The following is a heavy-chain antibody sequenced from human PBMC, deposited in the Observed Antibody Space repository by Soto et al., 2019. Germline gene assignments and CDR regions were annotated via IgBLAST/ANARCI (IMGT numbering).Heavy chain of an antibody. Sequence: ASVKVSGKASGVTFSSYAISWVRQAPGQGLEWMGGIIPIFGTANYAQKFQGRVTITADESTSTAYMELSSLRSEDTAVYYCARDGVATIPNYYYYGMDVWGQGTTVTVSS. CDR3: ARDGVATIPNYYYYGMDV. V-gene: IGHV1-69*13. D-gene: IGHD5-12*01. CDR2: IIPIFGTA. J-gene: IGHJ6*02. CDR1: GVTFSSYA.